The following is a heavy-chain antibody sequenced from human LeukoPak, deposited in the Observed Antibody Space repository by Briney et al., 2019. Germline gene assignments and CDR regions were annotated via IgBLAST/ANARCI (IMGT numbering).Heavy chain of an antibody. J-gene: IGHJ4*02. V-gene: IGHV4-59*01. CDR2: IYYSGST. CDR3: ARDKRFFFDY. D-gene: IGHD3-10*01. CDR1: AGSFISSYC. Sequence: SETLSLTCTVSAGSFISSYCWSWIRQPPGKGLEWIGYIYYSGSTNYNPSLKSRVTISVDTSKNQFSLKLSSVTAADTAVYYCARDKRFFFDYWGQGTLVTVSS.